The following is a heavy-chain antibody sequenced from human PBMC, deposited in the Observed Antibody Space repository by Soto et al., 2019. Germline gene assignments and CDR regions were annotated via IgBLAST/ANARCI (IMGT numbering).Heavy chain of an antibody. Sequence: EVQLLESGGGLVQPGGSLRLSCAASGFTFSSYSMSWVRQAPGKGLQWVSAISGSGDNTYYADSGKGRFTISRDNSKNTLSLQMNSRRGEDTDLYYCSKFGHEFRGPYDYWGQGTLVTVSS. J-gene: IGHJ4*02. CDR1: GFTFSSYS. CDR2: ISGSGDNT. D-gene: IGHD3-10*01. CDR3: SKFGHEFRGPYDY. V-gene: IGHV3-23*01.